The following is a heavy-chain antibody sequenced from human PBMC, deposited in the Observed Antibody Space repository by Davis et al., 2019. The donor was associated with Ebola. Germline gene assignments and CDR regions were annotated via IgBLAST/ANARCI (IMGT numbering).Heavy chain of an antibody. D-gene: IGHD3-9*01. J-gene: IGHJ4*02. CDR1: GFTFSSYA. CDR3: ARDSLDDWLIRTYFDY. CDR2: ISYDGSNK. Sequence: GGSLRLSCAASGFTFSSYAMHWVRQAPGKGLEWVAVISYDGSNKYYADSVKGRFTITRDNSKNTLYLQMNSLRAEGTAVYYCARDSLDDWLIRTYFDYWGQGTLVTVSS. V-gene: IGHV3-30*04.